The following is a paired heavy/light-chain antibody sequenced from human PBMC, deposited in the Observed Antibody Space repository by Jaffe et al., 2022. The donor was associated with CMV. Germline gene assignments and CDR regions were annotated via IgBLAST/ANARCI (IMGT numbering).Heavy chain of an antibody. D-gene: IGHD3-16*01. CDR1: GYTFSDYW. CDR2: IYPSDSNT. Sequence: EVQLLQSEAEVKKPGESLKISCKGSGYTFSDYWIGWVRHIPGKGLEWMGIIYPSDSNTVYSPSFQGQVTISADKSTSTAYLHWSSLQASDTAIYYCARDPLWHDPFDIWGQGTMVTVSS. J-gene: IGHJ3*02. V-gene: IGHV5-51*01. CDR3: ARDPLWHDPFDI.
Light chain of an antibody. CDR3: LQHHNYPFT. CDR2: VTS. J-gene: IGKJ3*01. CDR1: QDIRNE. V-gene: IGKV1-17*01. Sequence: DIQMTQSPSSLSASVGDRVTITCRASQDIRNELGWYQQKPGKAPKRLIHVTSSLQSGVSSRFSGSESETEFILTISSLQPEDFATYYCLQHHNYPFTFGPGTRIDMK.